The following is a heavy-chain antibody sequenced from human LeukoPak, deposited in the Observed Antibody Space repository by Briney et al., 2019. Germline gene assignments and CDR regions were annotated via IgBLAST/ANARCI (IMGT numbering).Heavy chain of an antibody. Sequence: GESLKISCKGAGYSFTSYWISWVRQMPGKGLEWMGIIYPGDSDTRYSPSFQGQVTISADKSISTAYLQRSSLKASDTAVYYCAQGSTTINFDYWGQGTLVTVSS. CDR3: AQGSTTINFDY. V-gene: IGHV5-51*01. J-gene: IGHJ4*02. D-gene: IGHD2-15*01. CDR2: IYPGDSDT. CDR1: GYSFTSYW.